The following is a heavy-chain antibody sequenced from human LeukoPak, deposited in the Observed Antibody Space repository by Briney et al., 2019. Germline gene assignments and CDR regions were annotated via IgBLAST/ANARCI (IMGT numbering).Heavy chain of an antibody. D-gene: IGHD4-17*01. CDR2: IYYSGST. Sequence: PSETLSLTCTVSGGSVRSYYWSWIRQPPGKGLERIGYIYYSGSTIYNPSLKSRVTISLDTSKNQFSLKMNSVTAADTAVYYCARMGNPATVTADYWGQGTLVTVSS. J-gene: IGHJ4*02. CDR1: GGSVRSYY. V-gene: IGHV4-59*08. CDR3: ARMGNPATVTADY.